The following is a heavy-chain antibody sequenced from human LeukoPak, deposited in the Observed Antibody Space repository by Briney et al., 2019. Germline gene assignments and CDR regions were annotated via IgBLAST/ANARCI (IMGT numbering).Heavy chain of an antibody. V-gene: IGHV4-39*07. Sequence: PSETLSLTCTVSGDSLRKSTFYWVWIRQPPGKGLEWLGSIYYSGGADYNPSLQSRVTISVDTSKNEFSLKVRSVTAADTAVYFCARTHCEGDCFSAIRYWGQGTPVTVSS. J-gene: IGHJ4*02. CDR2: IYYSGGA. CDR1: GDSLRKSTFY. CDR3: ARTHCEGDCFSAIRY. D-gene: IGHD2-21*02.